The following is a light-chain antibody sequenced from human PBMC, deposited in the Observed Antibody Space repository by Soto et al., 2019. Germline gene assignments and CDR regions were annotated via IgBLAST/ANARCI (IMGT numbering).Light chain of an antibody. J-gene: IGKJ2*01. CDR2: AVS. Sequence: DIQMTQSPSSLSASVGDRVTITCRSSQSIFNYLNWYQQKPGKAPEVLIYAVSSLQIGVPSRFAGSGSGTDFTLTITDLRPEDSATYYCQQTYSELVYTFGRGTKXEIK. V-gene: IGKV1-39*01. CDR3: QQTYSELVYT. CDR1: QSIFNY.